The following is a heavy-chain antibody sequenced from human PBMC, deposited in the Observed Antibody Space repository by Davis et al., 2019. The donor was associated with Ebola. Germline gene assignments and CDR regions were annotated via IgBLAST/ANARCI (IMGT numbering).Heavy chain of an antibody. V-gene: IGHV4-39*01. CDR1: GGSISTSRSY. J-gene: IGHJ6*02. Sequence: GSLRLSCSVSGGSISTSRSYWGWIRQSPGKGLEWIGTVYYTGSTFYNPSLKSRVTISVDTSTNQFSLNLSSVTAADTAVYFCARDLRGGTNDAPRSGMDVWGQGTTVTVSS. CDR3: ARDLRGGTNDAPRSGMDV. D-gene: IGHD2-8*01. CDR2: VYYTGST.